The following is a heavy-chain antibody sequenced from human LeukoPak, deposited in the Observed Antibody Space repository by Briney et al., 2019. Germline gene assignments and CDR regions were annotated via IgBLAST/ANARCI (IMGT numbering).Heavy chain of an antibody. J-gene: IGHJ4*02. D-gene: IGHD1-26*01. V-gene: IGHV3-30*04. Sequence: PGGSLRLSCAASGFTFSSYTIHWVRQAPGKGLDWVAVVLYDGDTKYYADSVKGRFTISRDNSKNTLYLQMNSLRAEDTAVYYCAKGDTTWELPHDYWGQGTLVTVSS. CDR1: GFTFSSYT. CDR2: VLYDGDTK. CDR3: AKGDTTWELPHDY.